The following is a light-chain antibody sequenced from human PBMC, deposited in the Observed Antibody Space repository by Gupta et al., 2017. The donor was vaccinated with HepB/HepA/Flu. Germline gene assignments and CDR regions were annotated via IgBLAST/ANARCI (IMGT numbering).Light chain of an antibody. J-gene: IGKJ1*01. V-gene: IGKV3-20*01. CDR1: QTVSSSY. CDR2: GAS. CDR3: QQEGSSAWT. Sequence: EIVLTQSPGTLSLSPGERATLSCRASQTVSSSYLAWYQQKPGQAPRLLIYGASSRATGIPDRFSGRGSGTDFTLTISILDPEDFAVYYCQQEGSSAWTFGQGTKVEIK.